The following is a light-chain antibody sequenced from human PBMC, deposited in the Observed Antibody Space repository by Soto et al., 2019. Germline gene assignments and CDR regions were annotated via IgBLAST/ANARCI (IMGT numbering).Light chain of an antibody. Sequence: DVVITHTPLSLSVAHFNPASSSCKYCQSLLHIPGETFLFWYLQKPGQSPPLLIYEVSTRVSGVPDRFSGSGSGTDFTLEISRVETDDVGIYYCIQSTQLPPTFGQGTRLEIK. J-gene: IGKJ5*01. CDR1: QSLLHIPGETF. CDR3: IQSTQLPPT. V-gene: IGKV2D-29*02. CDR2: EVS.